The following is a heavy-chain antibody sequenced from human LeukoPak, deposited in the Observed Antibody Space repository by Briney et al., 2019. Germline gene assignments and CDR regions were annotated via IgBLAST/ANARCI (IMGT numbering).Heavy chain of an antibody. D-gene: IGHD6-19*01. J-gene: IGHJ5*02. V-gene: IGHV4-59*08. CDR2: IYYSGST. Sequence: SETLSLTCTVSGGSISSYYWSWIRQPPGKGLEWIGYIYYSGSTNYNPSLKSRVTISVDTSKNQFSLRLSSVTAADTAVYYCARPQSVTGLGTGWFDPWGQGTLVTVSS. CDR1: GGSISSYY. CDR3: ARPQSVTGLGTGWFDP.